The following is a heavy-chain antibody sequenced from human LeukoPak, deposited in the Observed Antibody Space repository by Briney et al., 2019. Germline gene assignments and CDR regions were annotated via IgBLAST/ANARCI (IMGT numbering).Heavy chain of an antibody. J-gene: IGHJ2*01. D-gene: IGHD2-2*01. V-gene: IGHV4-39*01. CDR1: VGSISSSSFY. CDR2: IYYSGTT. Sequence: PSETLSLTCTVSVGSISSSSFYWGWIRQPPGKGLEWIGNIYYSGTTYYNPSLRSRVTISVDTSKNQFSLKLSSVTAADTAVYYCARPPSWDWYFGLWGRGTLVTVSS. CDR3: ARPPSWDWYFGL.